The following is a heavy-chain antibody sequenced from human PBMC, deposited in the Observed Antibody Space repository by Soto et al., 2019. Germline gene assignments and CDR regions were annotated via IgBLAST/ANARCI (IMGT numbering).Heavy chain of an antibody. V-gene: IGHV3-48*01. J-gene: IGHJ4*02. Sequence: HPGGSLRLSCAPSGFTFSSYSMNWVRQAPGKGLEWVSYISSSSSTIYYADSVKGRFTISRDNAKNSLYLQMNSLRAEDTAVYYCARDQGYCSGGSCSPTNFDYWGQGTLVTVSS. CDR1: GFTFSSYS. CDR3: ARDQGYCSGGSCSPTNFDY. D-gene: IGHD2-15*01. CDR2: ISSSSSTI.